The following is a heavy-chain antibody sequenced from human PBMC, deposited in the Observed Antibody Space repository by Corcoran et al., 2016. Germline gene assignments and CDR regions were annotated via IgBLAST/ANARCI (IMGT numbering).Heavy chain of an antibody. D-gene: IGHD1-20*01. V-gene: IGHV1-46*01. CDR1: GYTFTSYY. J-gene: IGHJ6*02. CDR3: ARVMVLRYGMDV. CDR2: ITPSGGST. Sequence: QVQLVQSGAEVKKPGASVKVSCKASGYTFTSYYMHWVRQAPGQGLEWMGIITPSGGSTSYAQKFQGRVTMTRDTSTSTVYMELSSLRSEDTAVYYCARVMVLRYGMDVWGQGTTVTVSS.